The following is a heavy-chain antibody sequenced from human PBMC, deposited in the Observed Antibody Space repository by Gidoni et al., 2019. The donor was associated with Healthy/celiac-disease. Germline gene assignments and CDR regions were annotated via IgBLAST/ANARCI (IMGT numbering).Heavy chain of an antibody. Sequence: QVQLVESGGGLVKPGGSLRLSCAASGFPFSHYYMRWIRQAPGKGLEWVSYISSSSSYTNYADSVKGRFTISRDNAKNSLYLQMNSLRAEDTAVYYCARSPPMATIAYYFDYWGQGTLVTVSS. CDR2: ISSSSSYT. CDR3: ARSPPMATIAYYFDY. J-gene: IGHJ4*02. V-gene: IGHV3-11*06. CDR1: GFPFSHYY. D-gene: IGHD5-12*01.